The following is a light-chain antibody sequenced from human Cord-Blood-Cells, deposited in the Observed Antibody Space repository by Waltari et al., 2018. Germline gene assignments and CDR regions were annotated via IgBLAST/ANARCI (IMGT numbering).Light chain of an antibody. V-gene: IGKV3-11*01. CDR1: QSVSSY. Sequence: ELVLTQSPATLSLSPGDRATLSCRASQSVSSYLAWYQQKPGQAPRLPIYDASNRATGIPARFSGSGSGTDFTLTISSLEPEDFAVYYCQQRSNWPPMYTFGQGTKLEIK. CDR2: DAS. J-gene: IGKJ2*01. CDR3: QQRSNWPPMYT.